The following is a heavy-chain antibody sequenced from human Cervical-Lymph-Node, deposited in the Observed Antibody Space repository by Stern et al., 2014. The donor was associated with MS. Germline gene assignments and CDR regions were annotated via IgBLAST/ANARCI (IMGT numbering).Heavy chain of an antibody. CDR3: ARDGRELSY. CDR2: IYSGGST. Sequence: EVQLLESGGGLLQPGGSLRLSCAASWFTVSSNYMSWVRQAPGKGLEWVSVIYSGGSTYYADSVKGRFTISRDNSKNTLYLQMNSLRAEDTAVYYCARDGRELSYWGQGTLVTVSS. CDR1: WFTVSSNY. J-gene: IGHJ4*02. D-gene: IGHD1-26*01. V-gene: IGHV3-53*01.